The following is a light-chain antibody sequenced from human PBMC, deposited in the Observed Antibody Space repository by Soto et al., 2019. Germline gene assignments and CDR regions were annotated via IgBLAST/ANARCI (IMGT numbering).Light chain of an antibody. V-gene: IGKV3-20*01. Sequence: EIVLTQSPGTLSLSPGERAILSCSASQSVRSNYLAWFQQKPGQAPRLLIYGASSRATGIPDRFSGSGSGTDFTLTISRLEPEDLAVYYGQQYGHTLWTFGQGTKVETK. CDR2: GAS. J-gene: IGKJ1*01. CDR1: QSVRSNY. CDR3: QQYGHTLWT.